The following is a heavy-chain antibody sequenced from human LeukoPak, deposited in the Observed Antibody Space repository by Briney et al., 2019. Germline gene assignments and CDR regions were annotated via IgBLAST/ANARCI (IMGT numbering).Heavy chain of an antibody. D-gene: IGHD4-17*01. CDR1: GDSISSSTYY. Sequence: SETLSLTCTVSGDSISSSTYYWGWIRQPPGKGLEWIGSIYYSGTTYYNPSLKSRVTISVDTSKNQFSLKLSPVTAADTAVYYCARHKGTTLNYWGQGTLVTVSS. CDR3: ARHKGTTLNY. J-gene: IGHJ4*02. V-gene: IGHV4-39*01. CDR2: IYYSGTT.